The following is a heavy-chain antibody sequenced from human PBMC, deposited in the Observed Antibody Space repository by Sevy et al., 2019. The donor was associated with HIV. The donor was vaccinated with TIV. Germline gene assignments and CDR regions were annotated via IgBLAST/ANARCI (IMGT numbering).Heavy chain of an antibody. Sequence: GGSLRLSCAASGFTFSDDYMEWVRQAAGRGLEWVGRIRNKGDSYTTEYAASVKGRLTISRDDPTNSPSLLMNSLKTEDTAVDYCATQAGIAAAGSVFDYWGQGTLVTVSS. J-gene: IGHJ4*02. CDR2: IRNKGDSYTT. CDR3: ATQAGIAAAGSVFDY. D-gene: IGHD6-13*01. V-gene: IGHV3-72*01. CDR1: GFTFSDDY.